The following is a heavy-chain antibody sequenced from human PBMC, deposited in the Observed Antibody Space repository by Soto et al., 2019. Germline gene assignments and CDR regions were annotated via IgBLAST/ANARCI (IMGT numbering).Heavy chain of an antibody. CDR2: IIPIFGTA. CDR1: GGTFSSYA. Sequence: ASVKVSCKASGGTFSSYAISWVRQAPGQGLEWMGGIIPIFGTANYAQKFQGRVTITADESTSTAYMELSSLRSEDTAVYYCARDPLPINYYDSSGYYYPNFDYWSQATLVTVS. CDR3: ARDPLPINYYDSSGYYYPNFDY. V-gene: IGHV1-69*13. J-gene: IGHJ4*02. D-gene: IGHD3-22*01.